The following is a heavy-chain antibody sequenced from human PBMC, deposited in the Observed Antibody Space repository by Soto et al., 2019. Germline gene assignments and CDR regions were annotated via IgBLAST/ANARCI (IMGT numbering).Heavy chain of an antibody. D-gene: IGHD3-16*01. Sequence: QVQLVQSGAEVKKPGSSVTVSCKASGGTFSSYAISWVRQAPGQGLEWMGGIIPIFGTSNYAQKLQGRGTITADESTSTAYMELSSLRSEDTAVYYCARDLGWFAPCGQGTLVAVSS. V-gene: IGHV1-69*01. J-gene: IGHJ5*02. CDR3: ARDLGWFAP. CDR1: GGTFSSYA. CDR2: IIPIFGTS.